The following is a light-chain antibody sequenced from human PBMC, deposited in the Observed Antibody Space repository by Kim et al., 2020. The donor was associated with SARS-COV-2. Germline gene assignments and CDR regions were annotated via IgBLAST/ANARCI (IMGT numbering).Light chain of an antibody. CDR2: VGTGGIVG. CDR1: SGYSNYK. J-gene: IGLJ3*02. V-gene: IGLV9-49*01. CDR3: GADHGSGSNFVCV. Sequence: FTLSSGYSNYKVDWYQQRPGKGPRFVMRVGTGGIVGSKGDGIPDRFSVLGSGLNRYLTIKNIQEEDESDYHCGADHGSGSNFVCVFGGGTQLTVL.